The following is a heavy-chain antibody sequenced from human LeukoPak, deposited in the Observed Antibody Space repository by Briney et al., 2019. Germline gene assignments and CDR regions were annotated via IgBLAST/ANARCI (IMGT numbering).Heavy chain of an antibody. J-gene: IGHJ5*02. CDR2: IYHSGTT. CDR3: ARHSTHFWSGLDWFDP. Sequence: SETLSLTCAVSGYSISSGYYWGWIRQPPGKGLERIGSIYHSGTTYYNPSLKSRVTLSVATSKNQFSLKLSSVTAADTAVYYCARHSTHFWSGLDWFDPWGQGTLVTVSS. CDR1: GYSISSGYY. V-gene: IGHV4-38-2*01. D-gene: IGHD3-3*02.